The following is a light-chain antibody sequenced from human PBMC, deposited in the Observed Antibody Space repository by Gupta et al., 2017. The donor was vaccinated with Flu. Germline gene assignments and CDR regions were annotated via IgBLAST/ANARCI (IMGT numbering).Light chain of an antibody. CDR2: KAS. CDR3: QQDDGPWT. V-gene: IGKV1-5*03. Sequence: DFQMTPSPSTLSASVGDRVTITCRASQNIKNWLAWYQQKPGKVPKLLIYKASTLEGGVPPRFSCRGSGKEFTLTIRSRQTDNLATYYFQQDDGPWTFGLETRVKI. J-gene: IGKJ1*01. CDR1: QNIKNW.